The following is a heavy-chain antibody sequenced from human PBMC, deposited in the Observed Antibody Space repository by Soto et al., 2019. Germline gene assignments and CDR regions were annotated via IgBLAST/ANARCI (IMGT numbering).Heavy chain of an antibody. Sequence: TCTVSGISVSTSDYSWSWVRQPPGKGLEWIGYIYHSGGTYYNPSLKSRVTISVHRSNNHFSLNLSSVTAADTAVYYCARVWGFHGMDVWGQGTTVTVSS. D-gene: IGHD3-16*01. J-gene: IGHJ6*02. CDR3: ARVWGFHGMDV. CDR1: GISVSTSDYS. CDR2: IYHSGGT. V-gene: IGHV4-30-2*01.